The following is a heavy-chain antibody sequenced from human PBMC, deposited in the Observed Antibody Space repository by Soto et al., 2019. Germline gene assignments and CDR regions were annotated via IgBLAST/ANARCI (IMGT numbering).Heavy chain of an antibody. Sequence: ASVKVSCKASGYTFTSYAMHWVRQAPGQRLEWMGWINAGNGNTKYSQKFQGRVTITRDTSASTAYMELSSLRSEDTAVYYCARGSPGGSYLEYFQHWGQGTLVTVSS. J-gene: IGHJ1*01. CDR3: ARGSPGGSYLEYFQH. D-gene: IGHD1-26*01. CDR1: GYTFTSYA. CDR2: INAGNGNT. V-gene: IGHV1-3*01.